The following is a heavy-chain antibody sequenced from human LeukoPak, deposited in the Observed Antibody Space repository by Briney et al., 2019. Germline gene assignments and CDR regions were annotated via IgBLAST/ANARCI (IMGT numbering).Heavy chain of an antibody. V-gene: IGHV4-61*02. D-gene: IGHD3-10*01. Sequence: SETLSVTCTVSGGSVRSASYYWSWIRQGAGKGLEWLGRIYGSGSTNYNPSLKSRLSMSVDTSKNQFSLKLSSVTAADTAIYYCARDSSYGSGSYEYFDFWGQGILVTVSS. CDR1: GGSVRSASYY. J-gene: IGHJ4*02. CDR2: IYGSGST. CDR3: ARDSSYGSGSYEYFDF.